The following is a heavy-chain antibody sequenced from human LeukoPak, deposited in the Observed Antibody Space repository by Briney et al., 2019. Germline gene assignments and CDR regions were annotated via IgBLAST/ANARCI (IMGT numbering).Heavy chain of an antibody. CDR1: GYTFATYW. CDR2: IDPSDSDT. CDR3: TRTPRLVAHAFYFDQ. Sequence: GESLKISCKGFGYTFATYWIGWVRQMPGKGPEWMGTIDPSDSDTRYSPSFQGHVTISADKSITTAYLQWSSLKASDSAMYYCTRTPRLVAHAFYFDQCGRGTLVTVSS. D-gene: IGHD2-2*01. J-gene: IGHJ4*02. V-gene: IGHV5-51*01.